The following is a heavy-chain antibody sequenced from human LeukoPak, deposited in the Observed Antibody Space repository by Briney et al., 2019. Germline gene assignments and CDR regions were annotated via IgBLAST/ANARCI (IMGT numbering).Heavy chain of an antibody. D-gene: IGHD3-22*01. CDR1: GFTFSSYS. J-gene: IGHJ4*02. V-gene: IGHV3-48*04. CDR3: ARAPDYYDSSGYIPLGY. Sequence: GGSLRLSCAASGFTFSSYSMNWVRQAPGKGLEWDSYISSSSSTIYYADSVKGRFTISRDNAKNSLYLQMNSLRAEDTAVYYCARAPDYYDSSGYIPLGYWGQGTLVTVSS. CDR2: ISSSSSTI.